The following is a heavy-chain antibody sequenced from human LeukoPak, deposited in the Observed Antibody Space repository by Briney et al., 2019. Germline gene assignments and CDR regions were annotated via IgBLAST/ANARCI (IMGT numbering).Heavy chain of an antibody. V-gene: IGHV3-48*04. J-gene: IGHJ6*03. CDR3: ARDLVAARRYYYMDV. CDR2: ISSSGSTI. Sequence: GGSLRLSCAASGFTFSSYSMNWVRQAPGKGLEWVSYISSSGSTIYYADSVKGRFTISRDNAKNSLYLQMNSLRAEDTAVYYCARDLVAARRYYYMDVWGKGTTVTVSS. CDR1: GFTFSSYS. D-gene: IGHD6-6*01.